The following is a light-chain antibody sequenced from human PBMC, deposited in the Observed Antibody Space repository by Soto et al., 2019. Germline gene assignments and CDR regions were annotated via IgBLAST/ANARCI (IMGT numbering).Light chain of an antibody. CDR1: NSNIGNNY. Sequence: QSVVTQPPSVSAARGQKVTIACSGTNSNIGNNYVSWYQHLPGTAPKLLIFDNNKRPSGIHDRFTGSKSGTSATLAITGLQTGDEADYYCGTWDSSLSAWVFGGGTKLTVL. V-gene: IGLV1-51*01. J-gene: IGLJ3*02. CDR3: GTWDSSLSAWV. CDR2: DNN.